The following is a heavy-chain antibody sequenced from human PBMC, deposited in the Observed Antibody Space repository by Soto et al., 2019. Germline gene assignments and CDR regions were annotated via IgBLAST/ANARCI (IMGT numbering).Heavy chain of an antibody. D-gene: IGHD3-22*01. V-gene: IGHV1-69*13. CDR3: AKYYCDSSGYYSDYYYGMDV. CDR1: GGTFSSYA. J-gene: IGHJ6*02. CDR2: IIPIFGTA. Sequence: SVKVSCKTSGGTFSSYAISWVRQAPGQGLEWMGGIIPIFGTANYAQKFQGRVTITADESTSTAYMELSSPRSEDTAVYYCAKYYCDSSGYYSDYYYGMDVWGQGTTVTVSS.